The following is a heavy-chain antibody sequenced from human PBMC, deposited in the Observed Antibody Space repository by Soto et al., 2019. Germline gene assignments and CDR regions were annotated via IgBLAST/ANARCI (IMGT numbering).Heavy chain of an antibody. CDR1: GFTFTSSA. CDR2: IVVGSGIT. Sequence: SVKVSCKASGFTFTSSAVQWVRQARGQRLEWIGWIVVGSGITNYAQKFQERVTITRDMSTSTAYMELSSLRSEDTAVYYCAAQSTIFGVVIIADYYYGMDVWGPGTTLTVSS. CDR3: AAQSTIFGVVIIADYYYGMDV. J-gene: IGHJ6*02. V-gene: IGHV1-58*01. D-gene: IGHD3-3*01.